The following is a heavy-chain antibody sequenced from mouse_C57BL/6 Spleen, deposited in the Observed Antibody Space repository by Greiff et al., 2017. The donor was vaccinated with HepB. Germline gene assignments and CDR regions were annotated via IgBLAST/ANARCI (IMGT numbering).Heavy chain of an antibody. V-gene: IGHV5-4*01. CDR3: ANGDYYAMDY. CDR2: ISDGGSYT. Sequence: EVQLQESGGGLVKPGGSLKLSCAASGFTFSSYAMSWVRQTPEKRLEWVATISDGGSYTYYPDNVKGRFTISRDNAKNNLYLQMSHLKSEDTAMYYCANGDYYAMDYWGQGTSVTVSS. J-gene: IGHJ4*01. CDR1: GFTFSSYA.